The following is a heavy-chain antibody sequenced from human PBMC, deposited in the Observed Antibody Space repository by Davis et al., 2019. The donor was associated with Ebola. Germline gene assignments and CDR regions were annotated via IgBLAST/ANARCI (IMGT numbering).Heavy chain of an antibody. D-gene: IGHD6-13*01. V-gene: IGHV4-34*01. CDR1: GGSFSGYY. J-gene: IGHJ4*02. CDR2: INHSGST. Sequence: PSETLSLTCAVYGGSFSGYYWSWIRQPPGKGLEWIGEINHSGSTNYNPSLKSRVTLSVDTSKNQFSLKLSSVTAADTAVYYCARKGRYSSSWSPGDFDYWGQGTLVTVSS. CDR3: ARKGRYSSSWSPGDFDY.